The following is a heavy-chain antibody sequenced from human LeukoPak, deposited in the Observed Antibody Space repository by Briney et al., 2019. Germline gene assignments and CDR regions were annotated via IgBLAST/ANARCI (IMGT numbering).Heavy chain of an antibody. Sequence: GGSLRLSCSASGFTFSDYYMSWIRQAPGKGLEWLSYISTSSSYTNYADSVKGRFTISRDNSKNTLSLQMNSLRGEDTAVYSCARDRVNRADCGGDCYSAVFDHWGQGILVTVSS. CDR2: ISTSSSYT. CDR3: ARDRVNRADCGGDCYSAVFDH. J-gene: IGHJ5*02. D-gene: IGHD2-21*02. V-gene: IGHV3-11*06. CDR1: GFTFSDYY.